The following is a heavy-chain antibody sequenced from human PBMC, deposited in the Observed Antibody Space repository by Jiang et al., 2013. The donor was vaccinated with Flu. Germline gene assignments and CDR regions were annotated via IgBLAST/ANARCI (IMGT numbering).Heavy chain of an antibody. V-gene: IGHV4-39*01. CDR1: GGSISSSSYY. CDR3: ARKYYDFWSGYYLLNWFDP. D-gene: IGHD3-3*01. Sequence: GLVKPSETLSLTCTVSGGSISSSSYYWGWIRQPPGKGLEWIGSIYYSGSTYYNPSLKSRVTISVDTSKNQFSLKLSSVTAADTAVYYCARKYYDFWSGYYLLNWFDPWGQGTLVTVSS. J-gene: IGHJ5*02. CDR2: IYYSGST.